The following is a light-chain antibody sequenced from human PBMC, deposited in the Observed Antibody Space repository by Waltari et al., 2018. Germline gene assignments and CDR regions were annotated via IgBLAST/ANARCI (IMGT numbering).Light chain of an antibody. CDR2: AAS. V-gene: IGKV1D-12*01. Sequence: DTQMTQSPSSVSASVGDRVTITCRASQGIRSWLAWYQQKPGKAPNLLISAASSLQSGVPSRFSGSGSGTDFTLASSSLQPEDFATYCCLQTNSLPFTFGGGTNVEIK. J-gene: IGKJ4*01. CDR1: QGIRSW. CDR3: LQTNSLPFT.